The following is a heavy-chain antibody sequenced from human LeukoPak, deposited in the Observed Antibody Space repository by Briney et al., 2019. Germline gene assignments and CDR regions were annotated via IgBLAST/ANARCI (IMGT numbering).Heavy chain of an antibody. CDR1: GFTLSSYA. Sequence: GGSLRLSCAASGFTLSSYAMSWVREAPGKRLEWVSGIRASGGSTYFADSVKGRFTISRDNSKNTLYLQMNSLRAEDTAVYYCAKEQMTYALAKRAFDIWGQGTMVTVSS. CDR2: IRASGGST. V-gene: IGHV3-23*01. CDR3: AKEQMTYALAKRAFDI. D-gene: IGHD2-21*02. J-gene: IGHJ3*02.